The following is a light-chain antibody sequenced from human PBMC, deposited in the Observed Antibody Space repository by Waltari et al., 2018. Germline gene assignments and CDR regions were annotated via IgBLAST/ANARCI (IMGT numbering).Light chain of an antibody. CDR1: SSDVGGYNY. Sequence: QSALTQPASVSGSPGQSITISCTGTSSDVGGYNYVSWYQPHPGKAPKLMIYDVSKRPAGVSKRFAGSKSGNTAALTSSGLQAEDEADYYCSSYTSSSTWVFGGGTKLTVL. J-gene: IGLJ2*01. CDR3: SSYTSSSTWV. V-gene: IGLV2-14*01. CDR2: DVS.